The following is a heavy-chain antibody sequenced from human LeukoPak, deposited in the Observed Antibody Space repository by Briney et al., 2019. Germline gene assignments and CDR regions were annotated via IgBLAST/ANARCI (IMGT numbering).Heavy chain of an antibody. J-gene: IGHJ5*02. D-gene: IGHD3-10*01. CDR2: INPHSGGA. CDR3: ARDRITMVRGVRNWFDP. CDR1: GYTFTAYY. V-gene: IGHV1-2*02. Sequence: GASVKVSCKASGYTFTAYYINWVRQAPGQGLEWMGWINPHSGGAVYAQGFQGRVTMTRDTSISTAYMELSRLRSDDTAMYYCARDRITMVRGVRNWFDPWGQGTLVTVSS.